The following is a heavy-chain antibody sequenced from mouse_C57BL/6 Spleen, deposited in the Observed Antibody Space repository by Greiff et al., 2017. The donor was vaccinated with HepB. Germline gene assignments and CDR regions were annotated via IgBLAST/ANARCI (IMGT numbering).Heavy chain of an antibody. CDR1: GYTFTSYG. CDR2: IYPRSGNT. CDR3: ARGGDGYDEFDY. V-gene: IGHV1-81*01. D-gene: IGHD2-2*01. J-gene: IGHJ2*01. Sequence: VQLQQSGAELARPGASVKLSCKASGYTFTSYGISWVKQRTGQGLEWIGEIYPRSGNTYYNEKFKGKATLTADKSSSTAYVEPRSLTSEDSAVYFCARGGDGYDEFDYWGQGATLTVSS.